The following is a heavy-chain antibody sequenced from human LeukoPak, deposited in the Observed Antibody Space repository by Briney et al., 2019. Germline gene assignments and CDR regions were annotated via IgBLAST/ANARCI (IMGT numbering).Heavy chain of an antibody. J-gene: IGHJ6*02. CDR3: ATGVVVPAAMRYYGMDV. CDR2: FDPEDGET. V-gene: IGHV1-24*01. Sequence: ASVKVSCKVSGYTLTELSMHWVRQAPGKGLEWMGGFDPEDGETIYAQKFQGRVIMTEDTSTDTAYMELSSLRSEDTAVYYCATGVVVPAAMRYYGMDVWGQGTTVTVSS. CDR1: GYTLTELS. D-gene: IGHD2-2*01.